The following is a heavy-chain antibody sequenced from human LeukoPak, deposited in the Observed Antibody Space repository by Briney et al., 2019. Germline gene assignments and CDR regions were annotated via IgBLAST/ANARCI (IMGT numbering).Heavy chain of an antibody. Sequence: SETLSLTCAVYGGSFSGYYWSWIRQPPGKGLEWIGEINHSGSTNYNPSLKSRVTISVDTSKNQFSLKLSSVTAADTAVYYCARSNDNSGYYYEGGAFDYWGQGTLVTVSS. V-gene: IGHV4-34*01. CDR3: ARSNDNSGYYYEGGAFDY. CDR1: GGSFSGYY. J-gene: IGHJ4*02. D-gene: IGHD3-22*01. CDR2: INHSGST.